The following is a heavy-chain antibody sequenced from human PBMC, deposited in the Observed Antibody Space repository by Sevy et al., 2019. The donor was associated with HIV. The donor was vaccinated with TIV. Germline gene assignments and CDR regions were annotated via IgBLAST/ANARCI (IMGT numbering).Heavy chain of an antibody. J-gene: IGHJ3*02. CDR2: IYAGGST. CDR1: GFKVSDNY. Sequence: GGSLRLSCAASGFKVSDNYMSWVRQAPGKGLEWVSVIYAGGSTNYADSVKGRFTISRVKSKNTLYLLMNSLRAEDKAVYYCTTHASDFDSSGYLERDAFDIWGQGTMVTVSS. V-gene: IGHV3-53*01. CDR3: TTHASDFDSSGYLERDAFDI. D-gene: IGHD3-22*01.